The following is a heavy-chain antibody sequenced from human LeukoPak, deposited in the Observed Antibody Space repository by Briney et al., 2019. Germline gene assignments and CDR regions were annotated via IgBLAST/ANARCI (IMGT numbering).Heavy chain of an antibody. Sequence: GGSLRLSCAASGFTFSSYWMSWVRQAPGKGLEWVANIKQDGSEKYYVDSVKGRFTISRDNAKNSLYLQMNSLRAEDTAVYYCARDQPYYDFWSGYYRYYYYGMDVWGQGTTVTVSS. CDR2: IKQDGSEK. D-gene: IGHD3-3*01. CDR1: GFTFSSYW. J-gene: IGHJ6*02. CDR3: ARDQPYYDFWSGYYRYYYYGMDV. V-gene: IGHV3-7*01.